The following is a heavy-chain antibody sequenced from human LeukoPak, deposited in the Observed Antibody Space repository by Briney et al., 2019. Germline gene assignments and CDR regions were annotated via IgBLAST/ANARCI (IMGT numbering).Heavy chain of an antibody. V-gene: IGHV4-4*07. D-gene: IGHD2-2*01. CDR1: GGSISSYY. J-gene: IGHJ5*02. CDR2: IYTSGST. CDR3: ARVRTGYCSSTSCRGWFDR. Sequence: SETLSLTCTVSGGSISSYYWSWIRQPAAKGLEWIGRIYTSGSTNYNPSLKSRVTMSVDTSKNQFSLKLSSVTAADTAVYYCARVRTGYCSSTSCRGWFDRWGQGTLVTVSS.